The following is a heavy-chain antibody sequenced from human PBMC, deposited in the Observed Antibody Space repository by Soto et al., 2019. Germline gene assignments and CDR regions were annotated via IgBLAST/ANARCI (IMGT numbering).Heavy chain of an antibody. V-gene: IGHV3-30-3*01. Sequence: QVQLVESGGGVVQPGGSLRLSCAASGFTFRNYAMHWVRQAPGKGLECLAVIAYDGSNAFYSDSVKGRFTISRDNSKNTLYLHMNSLRSEDTGVYYCARGEREDILVVVGARPGEYGIDIWGEGTTVTVSS. J-gene: IGHJ6*04. D-gene: IGHD2-15*01. CDR3: ARGEREDILVVVGARPGEYGIDI. CDR2: IAYDGSNA. CDR1: GFTFRNYA.